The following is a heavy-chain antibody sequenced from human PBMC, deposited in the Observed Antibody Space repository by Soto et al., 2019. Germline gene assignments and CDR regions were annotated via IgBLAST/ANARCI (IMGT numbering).Heavy chain of an antibody. CDR2: IRGSGGDT. CDR3: ARGPRAPPPHDYGMDV. Sequence: EVQLLESGGGLVQPGGSLRISCAASGFTFSSYVMNWVRQAPGKGLEWVSGIRGSGGDTFYADSVKGRFTISRDNSKXPLYMEMNSLRAEDTAVYYCARGPRAPPPHDYGMDVWGQGTTVTVSS. J-gene: IGHJ6*02. V-gene: IGHV3-23*01. CDR1: GFTFSSYV.